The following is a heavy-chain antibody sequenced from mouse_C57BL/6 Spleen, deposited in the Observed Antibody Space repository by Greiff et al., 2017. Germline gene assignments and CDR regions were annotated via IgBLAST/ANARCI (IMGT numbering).Heavy chain of an antibody. Sequence: QVQLQQPGAELVKPGASVKLSCKASGYTFTSYWMHWVKQRPGQGLEWIGMIHPNSGSTHYNEKFKSKATLTVDKSSSTAYMQLSILTSEDSAVYYYARLVNYDGYYGYWGQGTTLTVAS. CDR3: ARLVNYDGYYGY. V-gene: IGHV1-64*01. J-gene: IGHJ2*01. CDR2: IHPNSGST. D-gene: IGHD2-3*01. CDR1: GYTFTSYW.